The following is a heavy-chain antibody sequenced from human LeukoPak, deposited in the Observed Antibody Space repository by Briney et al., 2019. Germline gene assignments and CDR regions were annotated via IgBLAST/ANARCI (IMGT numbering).Heavy chain of an antibody. Sequence: GGSLRLSCAASGFTFDDYAMHWVRQAPGKGLEWVSGISWNSGSIGYADSVKGRFTISRDNAKSSLYLQMNSLRAEDTALYYCATLYPSRYCSSTSCYGVDYWGQGTLVTVSS. V-gene: IGHV3-9*01. CDR2: ISWNSGSI. D-gene: IGHD2-2*01. CDR3: ATLYPSRYCSSTSCYGVDY. CDR1: GFTFDDYA. J-gene: IGHJ4*02.